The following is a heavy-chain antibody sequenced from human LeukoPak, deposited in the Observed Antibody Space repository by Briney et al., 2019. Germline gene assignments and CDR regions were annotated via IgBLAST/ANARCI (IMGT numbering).Heavy chain of an antibody. CDR2: ISSSTSTI. D-gene: IGHD2-2*02. J-gene: IGHJ4*02. CDR1: GFTFSDYY. CDR3: AKGTRIVVVPAAIYY. V-gene: IGHV3-11*01. Sequence: GGSLRLSCAASGFTFSDYYMSWIRQAPGKGLEWVSYISSSTSTIYYADSVKGRFTISRDNSKNTLYLQMNSLRAEDTAVYYCAKGTRIVVVPAAIYYWGQGTLVTVSS.